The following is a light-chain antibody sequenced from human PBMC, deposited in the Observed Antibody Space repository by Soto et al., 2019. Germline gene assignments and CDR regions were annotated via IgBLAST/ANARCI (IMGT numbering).Light chain of an antibody. V-gene: IGLV1-51*01. CDR2: DND. Sequence: QSVLTQPPSVSAAPGQKVTVSCFGSNSNIGNNYDAWYQQLPGTAPKLLIRDNDKRPSGIPDRFSGSKSGTSATLGISGLQTGDEADYYCATWDSSLTSVVFGGGTKLTVL. CDR3: ATWDSSLTSVV. CDR1: NSNIGNNY. J-gene: IGLJ2*01.